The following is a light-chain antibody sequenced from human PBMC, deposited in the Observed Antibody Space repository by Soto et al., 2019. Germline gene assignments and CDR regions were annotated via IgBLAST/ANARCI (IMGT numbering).Light chain of an antibody. V-gene: IGLV1-44*01. Sequence: QSVLPQPTSASGTPGQRVTVSCSGSSSNIGSNSIYLYQQLPGTAPKVLIYNNNQRPSGVPDRFSGSKSGTSASLAISGLQSEDEADYYCATWDDSLHGPVFGGGTKLTVL. CDR3: ATWDDSLHGPV. J-gene: IGLJ2*01. CDR1: SSNIGSNS. CDR2: NNN.